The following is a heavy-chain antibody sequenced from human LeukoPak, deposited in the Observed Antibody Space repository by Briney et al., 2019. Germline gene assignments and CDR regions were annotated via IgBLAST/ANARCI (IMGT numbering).Heavy chain of an antibody. CDR1: GFTFNNNA. J-gene: IGHJ4*02. V-gene: IGHV3-23*01. CDR2: ISGSGGST. D-gene: IGHD5-12*01. Sequence: GGSLRLSCAASGFTFNNNAMSWVRQAPGKGLEWVSAISGSGGSTYYADSVKGRFTISRDNSKNTLYLQMNSLGAEDPPVYYCAKARRGYDYFPYYFDYWGQGTLVTVSS. CDR3: AKARRGYDYFPYYFDY.